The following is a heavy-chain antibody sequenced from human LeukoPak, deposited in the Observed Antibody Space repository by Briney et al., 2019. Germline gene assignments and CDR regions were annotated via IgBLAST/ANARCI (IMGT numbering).Heavy chain of an antibody. D-gene: IGHD3-22*01. CDR2: FDPEDGET. CDR1: GYTLTELS. CDR3: ATWASSGYFPADFDY. V-gene: IGHV1-24*01. Sequence: ASVKVSCKVSGYTLTELSMHWVRQTPGKGLEWVGGFDPEDGETIYAQKFQGRVTMTEDTSTDTAYMELSSLRSEDTAVYYCATWASSGYFPADFDYWGQGTLVTVSS. J-gene: IGHJ4*02.